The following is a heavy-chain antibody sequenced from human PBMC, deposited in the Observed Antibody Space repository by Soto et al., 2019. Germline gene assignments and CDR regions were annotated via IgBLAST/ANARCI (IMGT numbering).Heavy chain of an antibody. CDR3: ARVGYTSGWYRS. CDR2: IYSGGST. D-gene: IGHD6-19*01. V-gene: IGHV3-53*02. Sequence: EVQLVETGGGLIQPGGSLRLSCAASGFTVSSNYMSWVRQAPGKGLEWVSVIYSGGSTYYADSVKGRFTMSRDNSKNTLYLQMNSLSAEDTAVYYCARVGYTSGWYRSWGQGTLVTVSS. CDR1: GFTVSSNY. J-gene: IGHJ4*02.